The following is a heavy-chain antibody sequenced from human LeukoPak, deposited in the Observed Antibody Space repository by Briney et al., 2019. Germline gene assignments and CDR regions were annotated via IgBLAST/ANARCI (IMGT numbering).Heavy chain of an antibody. CDR1: GGSFSGYY. CDR3: ARAGFVSSSWDNWFDP. Sequence: PSETLSLTCAVYGGSFSGYYWSWIRQPPGKGLEWIGEINHSGSTNYNPSLKSRVTISVDTSKNQFSLKLSSVTAADTAVYYCARAGFVSSSWDNWFDPWGQGTLVTVSS. D-gene: IGHD6-13*01. CDR2: INHSGST. V-gene: IGHV4-34*01. J-gene: IGHJ5*02.